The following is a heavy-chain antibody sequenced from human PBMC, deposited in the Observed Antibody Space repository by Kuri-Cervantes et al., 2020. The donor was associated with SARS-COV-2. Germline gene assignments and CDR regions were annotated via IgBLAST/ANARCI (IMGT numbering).Heavy chain of an antibody. CDR2: ISSSSSTI. CDR1: GFTFSSYS. V-gene: IGHV3-48*01. J-gene: IGHJ1*01. Sequence: ETLSLTCAASGFTFSSYSMNWVRQAPGKGLEWVPYISSSSSTIYYADSVKGRFTISRDNSKNRLYLQMTSLRTEDTAVYYCARAEYSGTYLGWEYFQHWGQGTLVTVSS. D-gene: IGHD1-26*01. CDR3: ARAEYSGTYLGWEYFQH.